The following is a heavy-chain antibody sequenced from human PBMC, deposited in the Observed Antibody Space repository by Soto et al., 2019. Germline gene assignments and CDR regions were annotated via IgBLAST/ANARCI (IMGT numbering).Heavy chain of an antibody. CDR1: GFTFSNAW. Sequence: EVQLVESGGGLVKPGGSLRLSCADSGFTFSNAWMSWVRQAPGKGLEWVGRIKSKTDGGTTDYAAPVKGRFTISRDDSKNTLYLQMNSLKTEDTAVYYCTTDRHYYDRDAFDIWGQGTMVTVSS. D-gene: IGHD3-22*01. CDR2: IKSKTDGGTT. J-gene: IGHJ3*02. V-gene: IGHV3-15*01. CDR3: TTDRHYYDRDAFDI.